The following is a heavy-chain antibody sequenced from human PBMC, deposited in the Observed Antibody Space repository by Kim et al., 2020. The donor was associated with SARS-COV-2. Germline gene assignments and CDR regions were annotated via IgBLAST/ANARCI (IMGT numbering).Heavy chain of an antibody. V-gene: IGHV4-39*01. J-gene: IGHJ5*02. CDR3: AKTGALRGDFLNWVDP. Sequence: SETLSLTCTVSGGSITTTYYYWGWVRQPPGKGLEWIGSIYYSGTTYFNPSLKSRVTISVDSSKNQFSLKLASVTAADTAVYYCAKTGALRGDFLNWVDP. CDR1: GGSITTTYYY. CDR2: IYYSGTT. D-gene: IGHD3-10*01.